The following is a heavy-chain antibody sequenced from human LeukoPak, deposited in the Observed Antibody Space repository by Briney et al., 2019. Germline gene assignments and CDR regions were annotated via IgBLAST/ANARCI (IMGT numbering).Heavy chain of an antibody. D-gene: IGHD3-10*01. CDR2: IKEDGSEK. J-gene: IGHJ4*02. V-gene: IGHV3-7*01. Sequence: GSLRLSCAASEFTFSRYWMTWVRQAPGKGLEWVANIKEDGSEKYYVDSVKGRFTISRDNAKNSLFLQMNSLRVEDTAVYYCARGVPGGVDYFDYWGQGILVTVSS. CDR1: EFTFSRYW. CDR3: ARGVPGGVDYFDY.